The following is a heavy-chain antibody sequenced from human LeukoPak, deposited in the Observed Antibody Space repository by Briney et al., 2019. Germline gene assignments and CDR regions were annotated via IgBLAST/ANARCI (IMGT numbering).Heavy chain of an antibody. Sequence: SETLSLTCTVSGGSISSSSYYWGWIRQPPGKGLEWIGCIYYSGSTYYNPSLKSRVTISVDTSKNQFSLKLSSVTAADTAVYYCARLERYNWFDPWGQGTLVTVSS. CDR2: IYYSGST. D-gene: IGHD1-1*01. V-gene: IGHV4-39*01. CDR3: ARLERYNWFDP. CDR1: GGSISSSSYY. J-gene: IGHJ5*02.